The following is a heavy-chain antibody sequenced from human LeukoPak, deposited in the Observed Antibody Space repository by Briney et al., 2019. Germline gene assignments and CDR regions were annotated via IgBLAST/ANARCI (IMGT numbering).Heavy chain of an antibody. CDR1: GFIFSSYS. CDR3: AVLTYQLLDYYFDY. V-gene: IGHV3-48*01. D-gene: IGHD2-2*01. J-gene: IGHJ4*02. CDR2: ISSSGSTI. Sequence: AGESLRLSCAASGFIFSSYSMNWVRQAPGKGLEWVSYISSSGSTIYYADSVKGRFTISRDNAKNSLYLQMNSLRAEDTAVYYCAVLTYQLLDYYFDYWGQGTLVTVSS.